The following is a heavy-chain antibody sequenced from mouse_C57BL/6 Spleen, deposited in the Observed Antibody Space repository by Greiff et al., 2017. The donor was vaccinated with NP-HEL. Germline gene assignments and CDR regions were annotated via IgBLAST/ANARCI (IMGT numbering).Heavy chain of an antibody. CDR2: IDPEDGET. CDR3: ALHYYGSSYWYFDV. V-gene: IGHV14-2*01. J-gene: IGHJ1*03. Sequence: VQLQQSGAELVKPGASVKLSCTASGFNIKDYYMHWVKQRTEQGLEWIGRIDPEDGETKYAPKFPGKAPITADTSSNTADLQLSSLTSEDTAVYYCALHYYGSSYWYFDVWGTGTTVTVSS. D-gene: IGHD1-1*01. CDR1: GFNIKDYY.